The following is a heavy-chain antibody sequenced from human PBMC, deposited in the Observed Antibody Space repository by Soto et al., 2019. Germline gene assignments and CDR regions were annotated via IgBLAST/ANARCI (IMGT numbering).Heavy chain of an antibody. V-gene: IGHV4-31*03. Sequence: TLSLTCTVSGGSISSGGYYWSWIRQHPGKGLEWIGYIYYSGSTYYNPSLKSRVTISVDTSKNQFSLKLSSVTAADTAVYYCARESSLYDFWSGNPAYYYMDVWGKGTTVTVSS. D-gene: IGHD3-3*01. CDR1: GGSISSGGYY. CDR3: ARESSLYDFWSGNPAYYYMDV. J-gene: IGHJ6*03. CDR2: IYYSGST.